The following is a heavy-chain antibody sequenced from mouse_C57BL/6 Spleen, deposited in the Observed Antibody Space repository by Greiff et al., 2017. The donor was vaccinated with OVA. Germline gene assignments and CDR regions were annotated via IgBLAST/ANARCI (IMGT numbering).Heavy chain of an antibody. D-gene: IGHD4-1*01. Sequence: QVQLQQSGAELVKPGASVKMSCKASGYTFTSYWITWVKQRPGQGLEWIGDIYPGSGSTNYNEKFKSKATLTVDTSSSTAYMQLSSLTSEDSAVYYCASRTGSYAMDYWGQGTSVTVSS. J-gene: IGHJ4*01. CDR1: GYTFTSYW. CDR3: ASRTGSYAMDY. CDR2: IYPGSGST. V-gene: IGHV1-55*01.